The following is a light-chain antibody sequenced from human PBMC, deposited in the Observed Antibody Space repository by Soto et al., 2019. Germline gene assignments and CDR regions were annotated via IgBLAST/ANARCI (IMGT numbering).Light chain of an antibody. J-gene: IGKJ1*01. CDR3: QQYETFSGT. CDR2: GAS. CDR1: QTISRN. V-gene: IGKV3D-15*01. Sequence: EIVMTQSPPTLSVSPGERATLSCRASQTISRNLAWYQQRPGQAPRLLMFGASSRATGIPDRFSGSGSGTKFTLTIASLQPDDFATYYCQQYETFSGTFGPGTKVDIK.